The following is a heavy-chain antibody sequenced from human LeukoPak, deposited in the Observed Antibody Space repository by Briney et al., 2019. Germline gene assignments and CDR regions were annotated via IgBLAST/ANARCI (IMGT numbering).Heavy chain of an antibody. CDR2: ISDSGGSA. V-gene: IGHV3-23*01. Sequence: GGSLRLSCAASGFTFNTYAMSWVRQAPGKGLEWVSAISDSGGSAYYADSVKGRFTISRDNSKNTLYLQMNSLRAEDTAVYYCAKEGGLRSSWSFDFWGQGILVIVSS. CDR3: AKEGGLRSSWSFDF. CDR1: GFTFNTYA. D-gene: IGHD6-13*01. J-gene: IGHJ4*02.